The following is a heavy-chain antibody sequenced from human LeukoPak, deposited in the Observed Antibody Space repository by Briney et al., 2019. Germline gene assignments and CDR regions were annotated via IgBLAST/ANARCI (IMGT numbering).Heavy chain of an antibody. CDR1: AFSFSKFA. Sequence: LSGGSLRLSCAASAFSFSKFALIWVRQAPGKGLEWVSAITANGGYTLYADAVKGRFTVSRDNSKNTLYLQINSLRPEDTAMYYCAKHPNGDYIGAFDFWGQGTMVTVSS. CDR2: ITANGGYT. D-gene: IGHD4-17*01. J-gene: IGHJ3*01. CDR3: AKHPNGDYIGAFDF. V-gene: IGHV3-23*01.